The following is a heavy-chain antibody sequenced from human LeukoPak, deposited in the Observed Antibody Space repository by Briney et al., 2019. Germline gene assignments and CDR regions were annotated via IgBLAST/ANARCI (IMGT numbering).Heavy chain of an antibody. J-gene: IGHJ3*02. CDR3: ARDRSLWFGEYDAFDI. Sequence: PSETLSLTCSVSGGSISSYYWSWIRQPPGKGLEWIGYIYYSGSTNYNPSLKSRVTMSVDTSKNQFSLKLSSVTAADTAVYYCARDRSLWFGEYDAFDIWGQGTMVTVSS. V-gene: IGHV4-59*12. CDR2: IYYSGST. CDR1: GGSISSYY. D-gene: IGHD3-10*01.